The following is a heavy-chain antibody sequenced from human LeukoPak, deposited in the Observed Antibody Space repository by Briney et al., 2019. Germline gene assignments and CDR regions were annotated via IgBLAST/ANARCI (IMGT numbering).Heavy chain of an antibody. J-gene: IGHJ4*01. Sequence: GGSLRLSCAASGFTFSNYWMYWVRQAPGRGPLWASRISGDGITTYYAGSVKGRFTISRDNAKNTLYLQMHSLRAEDSAVYYCARGFHGSGNSWGHGTLVTVSS. V-gene: IGHV3-74*01. D-gene: IGHD3-10*01. CDR1: GFTFSNYW. CDR2: ISGDGITT. CDR3: ARGFHGSGNS.